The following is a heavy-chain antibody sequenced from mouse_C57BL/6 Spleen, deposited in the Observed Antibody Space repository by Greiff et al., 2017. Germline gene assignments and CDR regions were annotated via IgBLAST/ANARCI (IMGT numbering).Heavy chain of an antibody. J-gene: IGHJ2*01. CDR3: ARLNWDRDFDY. CDR1: GYSFSGYY. D-gene: IGHD4-1*01. Sequence: EVQLQQSGPELVKPGASVKISCKASGYSFSGYYMNWVKQSSEKSLEWIGEINPSPGGTSYNQKFKGKATLTVDNSSSTAYMQLKSLTAEDSAVYYCARLNWDRDFDYWGQGTTLTVSS. V-gene: IGHV1-43*01. CDR2: INPSPGGT.